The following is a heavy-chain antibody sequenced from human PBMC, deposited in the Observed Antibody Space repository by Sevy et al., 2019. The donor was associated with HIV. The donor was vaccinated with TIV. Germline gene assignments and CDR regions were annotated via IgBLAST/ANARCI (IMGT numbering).Heavy chain of an antibody. D-gene: IGHD6-19*01. V-gene: IGHV3-74*01. CDR1: GFTFSSYW. CDR2: INSDGSST. J-gene: IGHJ6*03. Sequence: GGSLRLSCAASGFTFSSYWMHWVRQAPGKGLVWVSRINSDGSSTSYADSVKGRFTISRDNAKNKLFLQMNSLRAEDTAVYYCARDPRDNYSSGWYLHYYYYYYMDVWGKGTTVTVSS. CDR3: ARDPRDNYSSGWYLHYYYYYYMDV.